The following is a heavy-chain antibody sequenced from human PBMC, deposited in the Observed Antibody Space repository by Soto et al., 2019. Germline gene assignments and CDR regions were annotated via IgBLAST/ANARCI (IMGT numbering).Heavy chain of an antibody. CDR2: ILPIFDTT. V-gene: IGHV1-69*01. D-gene: IGHD5-18*01. J-gene: IGHJ4*02. CDR1: GGIFSSNA. CDR3: ATGGRGYSSAPRFYFEY. Sequence: QVQLVQSGAEVKKPGSSVKVSCQASGGIFSSNAISWVRQAPGQGLEWMGGILPIFDTTHYAQKFQGRVTITADESTSAGYMEVSSLESGDTALYYCATGGRGYSSAPRFYFEYWGQGTLVTVSS.